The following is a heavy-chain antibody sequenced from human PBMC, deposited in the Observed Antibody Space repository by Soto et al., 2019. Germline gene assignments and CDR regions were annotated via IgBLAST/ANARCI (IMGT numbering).Heavy chain of an antibody. D-gene: IGHD4-17*01. CDR1: GFTFSRYA. CDR3: ARDYGDYDFLDY. J-gene: IGHJ4*02. CDR2: ISYDGSDK. Sequence: QVQLVESGGGVVQPGRSLRLSCVASGFTFSRYAIHWVRQAPGKGLEWVAVISYDGSDKYYADSVKGRFTISRDNSKNTLYLQMNSLRPDATAVYYCARDYGDYDFLDYWGQGTLVTVSS. V-gene: IGHV3-30-3*01.